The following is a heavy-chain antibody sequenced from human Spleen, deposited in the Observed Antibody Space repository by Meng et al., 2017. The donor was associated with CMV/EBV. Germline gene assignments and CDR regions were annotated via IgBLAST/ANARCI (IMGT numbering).Heavy chain of an antibody. CDR3: ARTAGYYGSGSYWGY. V-gene: IGHV4-34*01. Sequence: VQLQQWGAGLFNPSETLSLTCAVYGRSFSCYYWSWIRQPPGKGLEWIGEINHSGSTNYNPSLKSRVTISVDTSKNQFSLKLSSVTAADTAVYYCARTAGYYGSGSYWGYWGQGTLVTVSS. J-gene: IGHJ4*02. CDR2: INHSGST. CDR1: GRSFSCYY. D-gene: IGHD3-10*01.